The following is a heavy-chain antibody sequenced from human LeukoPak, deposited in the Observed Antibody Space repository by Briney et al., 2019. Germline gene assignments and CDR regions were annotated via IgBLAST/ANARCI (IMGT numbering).Heavy chain of an antibody. Sequence: PGGSLRLSCAASGFTFSSYEMNWVRQAPGKGLEWVSYISSSGSTIYYADSVKGRFTISRDNAKNSLYLQMNKLRAEDTAVYYCARATASRFDYWGQGTLVTVSS. CDR1: GFTFSSYE. CDR3: ARATASRFDY. J-gene: IGHJ4*02. CDR2: ISSSGSTI. D-gene: IGHD4-17*01. V-gene: IGHV3-48*03.